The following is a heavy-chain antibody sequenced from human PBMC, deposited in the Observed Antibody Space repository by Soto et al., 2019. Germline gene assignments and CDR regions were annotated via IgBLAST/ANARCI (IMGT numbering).Heavy chain of an antibody. D-gene: IGHD3-10*01. Sequence: GGSLRLSCAASGFTFSSYSMSWVRQAPGKGLEWVSGFRTSGDGGTTYYADSVKGRLTISRDNSKNMLFLQMNSLRAEDTAIYYCAKKVNSGPGSQYFDYWGQGTLVTVSS. CDR3: AKKVNSGPGSQYFDY. J-gene: IGHJ4*02. CDR1: GFTFSSYS. V-gene: IGHV3-23*01. CDR2: FRTSGDGGTT.